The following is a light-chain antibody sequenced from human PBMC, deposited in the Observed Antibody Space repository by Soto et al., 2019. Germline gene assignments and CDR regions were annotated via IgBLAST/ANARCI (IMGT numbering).Light chain of an antibody. CDR3: KQYVSSPST. Sequence: EIVLTQSPGTLSLSPGERATLSCRASQSVYSSSLAWYQQKPGQAPRLLIYGVSIRATGIPDRFSGSGSGTDFTLTISRLEPEDFAVYYCKQYVSSPSTFGRGTKVEIK. CDR2: GVS. CDR1: QSVYSSS. V-gene: IGKV3-20*01. J-gene: IGKJ2*01.